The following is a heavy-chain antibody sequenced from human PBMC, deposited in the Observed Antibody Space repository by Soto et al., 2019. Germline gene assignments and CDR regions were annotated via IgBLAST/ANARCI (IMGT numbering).Heavy chain of an antibody. CDR2: ISAYNGNT. CDR3: AWRHGSGSYGAFDI. CDR1: GYTFTSYG. D-gene: IGHD3-10*01. Sequence: ASVKVSCKASGYTFTSYGISWVRQAPGQGLEWMGWISAYNGNTNYAQKLQGRVTMTTDTSTSTAYMALRSLRSDDTAVYYCAWRHGSGSYGAFDIWGQGTMVTVAS. V-gene: IGHV1-18*01. J-gene: IGHJ3*02.